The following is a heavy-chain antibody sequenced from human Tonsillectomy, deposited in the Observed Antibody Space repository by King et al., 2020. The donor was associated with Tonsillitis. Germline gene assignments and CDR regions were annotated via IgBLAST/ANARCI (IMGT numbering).Heavy chain of an antibody. CDR2: ISGSGDGT. J-gene: IGHJ3*01. Sequence: VQLVESGGGLVQPGGSLRLSCAASGFTFSSFAMNWVRQDPGKGLEWVSVISGSGDGTYFADSVKGRFTISRDASKNTLYLLMNSLRAEDTAVYYCAKGFSGVYRAFDFWGQGTMVTVSS. CDR1: GFTFSSFA. D-gene: IGHD6-13*01. V-gene: IGHV3-23*04. CDR3: AKGFSGVYRAFDF.